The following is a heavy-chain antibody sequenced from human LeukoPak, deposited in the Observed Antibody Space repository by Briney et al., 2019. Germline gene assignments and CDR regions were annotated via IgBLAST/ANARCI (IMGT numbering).Heavy chain of an antibody. D-gene: IGHD5-18*01. CDR2: ISGSGGST. V-gene: IGHV3-23*01. Sequence: GGSLRLSCAASGFTFSSYALSWVRQAPGKGLEWVSAISGSGGSTYYEDSVKVRFTISRDNSKHTLYLQMNSLRAGDTAVYYCARYGYSGDNWFDPWGQGTLVTVSS. CDR3: ARYGYSGDNWFDP. J-gene: IGHJ5*02. CDR1: GFTFSSYA.